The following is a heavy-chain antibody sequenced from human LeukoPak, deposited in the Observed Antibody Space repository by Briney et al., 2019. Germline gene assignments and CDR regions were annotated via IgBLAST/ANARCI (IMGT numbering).Heavy chain of an antibody. J-gene: IGHJ5*02. CDR1: GYSISSGYY. D-gene: IGHD3-3*01. CDR3: AREMGNYDFWSGYQYNWFDP. V-gene: IGHV4-38-2*02. Sequence: SETLSLTCAVSGYSISSGYYWVWIRQPPGKGLEWIGSIYYSGSTYYNPSLKSRVTISVDTSKNQFSLKLSSVTAADTAVYYCAREMGNYDFWSGYQYNWFDPWGQGTLVTVSS. CDR2: IYYSGST.